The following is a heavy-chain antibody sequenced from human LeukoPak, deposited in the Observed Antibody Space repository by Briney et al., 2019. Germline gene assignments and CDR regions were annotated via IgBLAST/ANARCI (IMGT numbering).Heavy chain of an antibody. CDR3: ATVWPRLNSAFDAQFDY. CDR2: SDPEDGEP. Sequence: GASVKVSCKVSGYTLSDLSIHWVRQAPGKGPEWIGGSDPEDGEPVYVQKLQGRVTMTEDTSTDTAYMELSGLRSADTAVYYCATVWPRLNSAFDAQFDYWGQGTLVTVSS. J-gene: IGHJ4*02. V-gene: IGHV1-24*01. CDR1: GYTLSDLS. D-gene: IGHD2/OR15-2a*01.